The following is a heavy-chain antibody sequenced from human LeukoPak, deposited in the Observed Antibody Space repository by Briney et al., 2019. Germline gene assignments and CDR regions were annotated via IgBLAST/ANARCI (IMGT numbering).Heavy chain of an antibody. CDR1: GFTFSTYV. Sequence: GGSLRLSCATSGFTFSTYVMHWVRQAPGKGLEWVAVVSFDGSNKYYADSVKGRFTISRDNSKNTMYLQMNGLRPEDTAVYYCAKYLGPYSSGWYPLDYWGQGTLVTVSS. CDR2: VSFDGSNK. CDR3: AKYLGPYSSGWYPLDY. D-gene: IGHD6-19*01. V-gene: IGHV3-30*18. J-gene: IGHJ4*02.